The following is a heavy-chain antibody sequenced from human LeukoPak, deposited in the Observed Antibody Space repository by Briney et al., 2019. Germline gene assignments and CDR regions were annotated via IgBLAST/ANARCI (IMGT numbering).Heavy chain of an antibody. CDR3: ARSASIRTYYFDY. D-gene: IGHD1-1*01. CDR2: INPSGGST. J-gene: IGHJ4*02. Sequence: ASVKVSCKASGCTFTSYYMHWVRQAPGQGLEWMGIINPSGGSTSYAQKFQGRVTMTRDMSTSTVYMELSSLRSEDTAVYYCARSASIRTYYFDYWGQGTLVTVSS. V-gene: IGHV1-46*01. CDR1: GCTFTSYY.